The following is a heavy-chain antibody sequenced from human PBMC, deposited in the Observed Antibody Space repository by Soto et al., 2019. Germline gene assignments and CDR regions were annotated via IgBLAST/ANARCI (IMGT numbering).Heavy chain of an antibody. V-gene: IGHV3-23*01. CDR1: GFTFSSYA. CDR2: ISGSGGST. Sequence: EVQLLEAGGGLVQPGGSLRLSCAASGFTFSSYAMSWVRQAPGKGLEWVSAISGSGGSTYYADSVKGRFTISRDNSKNTLDLQMNRLRAEDTAVYYCAKTGPRGWYGDYWGQGTLVTVSS. J-gene: IGHJ4*02. D-gene: IGHD6-19*01. CDR3: AKTGPRGWYGDY.